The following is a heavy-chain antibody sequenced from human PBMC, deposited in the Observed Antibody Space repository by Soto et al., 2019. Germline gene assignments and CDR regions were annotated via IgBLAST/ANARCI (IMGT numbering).Heavy chain of an antibody. J-gene: IGHJ4*02. CDR3: ARANYYDSSGYYLDY. V-gene: IGHV1-18*01. Sequence: ASVKVSCKASGYTFTSYGISWVRQAPGQGLEWMGWISAYNGNTNYAQKIQGRVTMTTDTSTSTAYMELRSLRSDDTAVYYCARANYYDSSGYYLDYWGQGTLVTVSS. CDR2: ISAYNGNT. D-gene: IGHD3-22*01. CDR1: GYTFTSYG.